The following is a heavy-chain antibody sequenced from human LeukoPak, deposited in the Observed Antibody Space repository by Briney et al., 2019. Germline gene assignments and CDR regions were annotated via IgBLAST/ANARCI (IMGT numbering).Heavy chain of an antibody. CDR2: FSRRGTT. D-gene: IGHD6-13*01. Sequence: QPGGSLRLSCAASGFTFSTYAMAWVRQAPGKGLQWVSAFSRRGTTHYADSVRGQFTISRDNSENTLYLQMDSLRADDTAIYYCAREQAGTSGWYTVDCWGQGTLVTVSS. J-gene: IGHJ4*02. CDR1: GFTFSTYA. CDR3: AREQAGTSGWYTVDC. V-gene: IGHV3-23*01.